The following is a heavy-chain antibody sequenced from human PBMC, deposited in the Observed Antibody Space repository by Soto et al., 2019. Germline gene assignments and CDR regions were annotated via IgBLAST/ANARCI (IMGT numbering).Heavy chain of an antibody. D-gene: IGHD1-26*01. J-gene: IGHJ4*02. CDR1: GDTISTGGYT. CDR2: TYHSGNP. CDR3: ARLHGNYFDS. Sequence: SETLSLTCDVSGDTISTGGYTWAWILQPPGKALEWIGHTYHSGNPYYNPSLKSRVFISVDRSKNQFFLKVRSVTAADTAVYYCARLHGNYFDSWGQGTLVTVSS. V-gene: IGHV4-30-2*01.